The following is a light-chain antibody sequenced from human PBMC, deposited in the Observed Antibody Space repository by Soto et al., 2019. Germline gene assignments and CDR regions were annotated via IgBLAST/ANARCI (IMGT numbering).Light chain of an antibody. Sequence: EIVLTQSPGTLSLSPGERATLYCRSSQSVISSYLGWYQQKPGQAPRLLIYGTSTRASGIADRFSGSGSGTDLTLTISRVEPEDFAVYYCRYYGDSPLVTFGPGTKVDFK. J-gene: IGKJ3*01. V-gene: IGKV3-20*01. CDR1: QSVISSY. CDR2: GTS. CDR3: RYYGDSPLVT.